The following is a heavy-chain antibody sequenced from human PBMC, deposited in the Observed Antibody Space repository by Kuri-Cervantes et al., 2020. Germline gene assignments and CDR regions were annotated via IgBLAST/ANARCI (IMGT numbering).Heavy chain of an antibody. J-gene: IGHJ6*02. CDR1: GFTVSSNY. V-gene: IGHV3-74*01. Sequence: GESLKISCAASGFTVSSNYMSWVRQAPGKGLVWVSRINSDGSTTNYADSVKGRFTITRDNAKNTMYLQMNSLRAEDTAVYYCARGRWELLYYGMDVWGQGTTVTVSS. D-gene: IGHD1-26*01. CDR3: ARGRWELLYYGMDV. CDR2: INSDGSTT.